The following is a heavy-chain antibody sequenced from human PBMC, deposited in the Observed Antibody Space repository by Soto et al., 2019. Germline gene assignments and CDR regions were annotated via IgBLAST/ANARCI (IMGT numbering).Heavy chain of an antibody. CDR1: GFTFSSYA. J-gene: IGHJ4*02. D-gene: IGHD3-3*01. Sequence: PGGSLRLSCAASGFTFSSYAMSWVRQAPGKGLEWVSAISGSGGSTYYADSVKGRFTISRDNSKNTLYLQMNSLRAEDTAVYYCAKDGYDFWSGRSDYWGQGTLVTVSS. V-gene: IGHV3-23*01. CDR2: ISGSGGST. CDR3: AKDGYDFWSGRSDY.